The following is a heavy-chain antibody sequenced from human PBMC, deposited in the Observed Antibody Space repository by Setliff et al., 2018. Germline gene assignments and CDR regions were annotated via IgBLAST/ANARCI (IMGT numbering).Heavy chain of an antibody. CDR1: GYSISSGYY. J-gene: IGHJ4*02. CDR3: ARRLSGLRGFGY. V-gene: IGHV4-38-2*01. Sequence: PSETLSLTCAVSGYSISSGYYWGWIRQPPGKGLEWIGSIYHSGSTYYNPSLKSRVTISVDTSKNQFSLKLSSVTAADTAMYYCARRLSGLRGFGYRGQGTLVTVSS. D-gene: IGHD5-12*01. CDR2: IYHSGST.